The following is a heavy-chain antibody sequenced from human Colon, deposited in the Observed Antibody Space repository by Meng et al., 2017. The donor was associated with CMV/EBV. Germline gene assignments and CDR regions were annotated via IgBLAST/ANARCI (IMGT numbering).Heavy chain of an antibody. D-gene: IGHD2/OR15-2a*01. Sequence: QVQLVQSGAELKKPGASVNVSCKASRYIFDNSDINWVRQATGKGLEWMGWMNPAGASGFTQAFQGRVTATRDTSENTAYLELHSLTYEDTAVYYCARAHSGRGFFSMDLDYWGQGTLVTVSS. CDR1: RYIFDNSD. V-gene: IGHV1-8*01. J-gene: IGHJ4*02. CDR3: ARAHSGRGFFSMDLDY. CDR2: MNPAGAS.